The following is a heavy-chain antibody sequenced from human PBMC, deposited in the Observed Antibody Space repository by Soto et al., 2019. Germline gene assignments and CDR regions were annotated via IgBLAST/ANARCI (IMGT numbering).Heavy chain of an antibody. D-gene: IGHD3-9*01. CDR1: GYTFTSYA. J-gene: IGHJ6*03. Sequence: ASVKVSCKASGYTFTSYAMHWVRQAPGQRLEWMGWINAGNGNTKYSQKFQGRVTITRDTSASTAYMELSSLRSEDTAVYYCATSFEYYDILTGYYNYYYMDVWGKGTTVTVS. V-gene: IGHV1-3*01. CDR3: ATSFEYYDILTGYYNYYYMDV. CDR2: INAGNGNT.